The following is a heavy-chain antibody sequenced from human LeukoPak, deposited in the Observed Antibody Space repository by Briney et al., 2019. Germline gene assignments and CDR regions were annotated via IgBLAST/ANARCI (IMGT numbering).Heavy chain of an antibody. V-gene: IGHV3-21*01. CDR2: ISSSSSYI. CDR3: ARDLQIVVVPAATCPFDY. Sequence: GGSLRLSCAASGFTFSSYSMNWVRQAPGKGLEWVSSISSSSSYIYYADSVKGRFTISRDNAKNSLYLQMNSLRAEDTAVYYCARDLQIVVVPAATCPFDYWGQGTLVTVSS. J-gene: IGHJ4*02. CDR1: GFTFSSYS. D-gene: IGHD2-2*01.